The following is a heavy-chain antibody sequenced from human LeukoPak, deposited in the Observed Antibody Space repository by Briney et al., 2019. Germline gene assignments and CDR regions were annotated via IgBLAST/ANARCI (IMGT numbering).Heavy chain of an antibody. J-gene: IGHJ4*02. Sequence: PGGSLRLSCAASGFALSNNPVTWLRQPPGRGLEWVSGISDRGGGTFYADSVKGRFTISRDMSTNTLYLQMNSLRAEDTAVYYCAKGLNEYNFGGGDFWGQGTLVTVSS. CDR1: GFALSNNP. CDR2: ISDRGGGT. CDR3: AKGLNEYNFGGGDF. D-gene: IGHD5-24*01. V-gene: IGHV3-23*01.